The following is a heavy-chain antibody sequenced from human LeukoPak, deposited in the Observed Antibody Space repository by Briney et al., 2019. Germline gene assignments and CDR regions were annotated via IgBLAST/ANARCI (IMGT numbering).Heavy chain of an antibody. J-gene: IGHJ4*02. CDR1: GYTFIAYH. CDR3: ARDLPFED. V-gene: IGHV1-2*06. Sequence: VKVSCKASGYTFIAYHMHWVRQAPGQGLEWMGRIHPSSGATNYAQSFQGRVTLTRDTSINTAYMELSRLTSDDTAVYYCARDLPFEDWGQGTLVTVSS. CDR2: IHPSSGAT. D-gene: IGHD2/OR15-2a*01.